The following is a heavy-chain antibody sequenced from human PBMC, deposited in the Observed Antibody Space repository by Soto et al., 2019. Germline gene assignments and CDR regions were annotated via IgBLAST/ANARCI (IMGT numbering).Heavy chain of an antibody. CDR3: ARGPGSGDYVDY. J-gene: IGHJ4*02. CDR1: GGSVSSDSYY. Sequence: SETLSLTCSDSGGSVSSDSYYWSWIRQPPGAGLEWIGYIYFSGTTNYNPSLESRVTILVDSSKNQFSLKLSSVTAADTAVYYCARGPGSGDYVDYWGQGTLVAVSS. V-gene: IGHV4-61*01. D-gene: IGHD4-17*01. CDR2: IYFSGTT.